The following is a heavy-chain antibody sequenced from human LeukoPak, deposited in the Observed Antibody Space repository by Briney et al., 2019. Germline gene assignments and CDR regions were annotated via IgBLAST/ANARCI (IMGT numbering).Heavy chain of an antibody. Sequence: ASVKVSCKASGYTFTSYGISWVRQAPGQGLEWMGWISAYNGNTNYAQNLQGRVTMTTDTSTSTAYVELRSLRSDDTVVYYCARGLARKGGIAAVWVWFDPWGQGTLVTVSS. CDR1: GYTFTSYG. CDR3: ARGLARKGGIAAVWVWFDP. V-gene: IGHV1-18*01. D-gene: IGHD6-13*01. CDR2: ISAYNGNT. J-gene: IGHJ5*02.